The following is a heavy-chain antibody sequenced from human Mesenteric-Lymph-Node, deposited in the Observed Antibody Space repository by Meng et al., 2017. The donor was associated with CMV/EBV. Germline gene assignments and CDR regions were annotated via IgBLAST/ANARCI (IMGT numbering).Heavy chain of an antibody. Sequence: QVQLHQWGAGLLKPSETLSVTCAVYGGSFSGYYWNWIRQSPEKGLEWIGEINHSGSTTYNPSFTSRIIISVDTSTNQISLNMSSVTAADTAVYYCARGSRYDILTGYFDYWGQGALVTVSS. CDR1: GGSFSGYY. V-gene: IGHV4-34*01. J-gene: IGHJ4*02. CDR2: INHSGST. D-gene: IGHD3-9*01. CDR3: ARGSRYDILTGYFDY.